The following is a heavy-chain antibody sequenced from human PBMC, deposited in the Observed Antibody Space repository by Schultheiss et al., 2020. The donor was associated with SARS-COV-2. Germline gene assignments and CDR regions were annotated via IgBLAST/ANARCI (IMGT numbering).Heavy chain of an antibody. Sequence: GGSLRLSCAASGFTFSNAWMSWVRQAPGKGLEWVAVIWYDGSNKYYADSVKGRFTISRDNAKNSLYLQMNSLRAEDTAVYYCASKGYNTMVRGVIIHWGQGTLVTVSS. CDR2: IWYDGSNK. CDR3: ASKGYNTMVRGVIIH. J-gene: IGHJ4*02. CDR1: GFTFSNAW. D-gene: IGHD3-10*01. V-gene: IGHV3-33*08.